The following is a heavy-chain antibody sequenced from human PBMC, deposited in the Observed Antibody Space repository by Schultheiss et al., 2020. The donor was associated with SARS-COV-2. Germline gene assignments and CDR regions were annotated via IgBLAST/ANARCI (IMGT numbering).Heavy chain of an antibody. CDR2: ISYDGSNK. D-gene: IGHD1-26*01. Sequence: GGSLRLSCAASGFTFSSYGMHWVRQAPGKGLEWVAVISYDGSNKYYADFVKGRFTISRDNSKNTLYLQMNSLRAEDTAVYYCGSGSYSDAFDIWGQGTMVTVSS. CDR1: GFTFSSYG. J-gene: IGHJ3*02. CDR3: GSGSYSDAFDI. V-gene: IGHV3-30*03.